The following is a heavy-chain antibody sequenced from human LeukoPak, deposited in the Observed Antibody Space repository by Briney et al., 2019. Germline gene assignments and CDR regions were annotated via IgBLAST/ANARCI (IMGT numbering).Heavy chain of an antibody. CDR3: ARGRRIRTYSSSSGSYFDY. J-gene: IGHJ4*02. V-gene: IGHV4-34*01. CDR2: MNHSGST. D-gene: IGHD6-6*01. Sequence: PSETLSLTCAVYGGSFSGYYWSWIRQPPGKGLEWIGEMNHSGSTNYNPSLKSRVTISVDTSKNQFSLKLSSVTAADTAVYYCARGRRIRTYSSSSGSYFDYWGQGTLVTVSS. CDR1: GGSFSGYY.